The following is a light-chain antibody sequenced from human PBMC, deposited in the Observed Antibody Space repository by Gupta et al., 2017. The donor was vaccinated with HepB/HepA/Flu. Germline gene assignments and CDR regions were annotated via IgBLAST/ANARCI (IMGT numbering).Light chain of an antibody. CDR1: TSNIGSTF. Sequence: QSILTQPPSVSGTPGQKVIISCSGNTSNIGSTFVYWYRQVPGTAPKLLVFRDNQRPSGVPDRFSDSRSGTSASLAISGLRPEDEGDYYCATWDDNLSSTAVDFGGGTKVTV. CDR2: RDN. V-gene: IGLV1-47*01. J-gene: IGLJ2*01. CDR3: ATWDDNLSSTAVD.